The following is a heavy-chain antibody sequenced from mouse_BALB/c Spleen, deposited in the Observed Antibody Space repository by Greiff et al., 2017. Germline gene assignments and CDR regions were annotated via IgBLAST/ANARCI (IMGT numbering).Heavy chain of an antibody. V-gene: IGHV14-1*02. J-gene: IGHJ4*01. Sequence: LQQSGAELVRPGALVKLSCKASGFNIKDYYMHWVKQRPEQGLEWIGWIDPENGNTIYDPKFQGKASITADTSSNTAYLQISSLTSEDTAVYYCARHGNPYAMDYWGQGTSVTVSS. CDR1: GFNIKDYY. CDR2: IDPENGNT. CDR3: ARHGNPYAMDY. D-gene: IGHD2-1*01.